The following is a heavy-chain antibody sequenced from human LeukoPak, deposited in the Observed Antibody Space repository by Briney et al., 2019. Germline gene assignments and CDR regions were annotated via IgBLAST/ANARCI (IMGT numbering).Heavy chain of an antibody. D-gene: IGHD3-16*01. CDR2: IYTSGST. V-gene: IGHV4-4*07. J-gene: IGHJ5*02. Sequence: SETLSLTCTVSGGSISSYYWSWIRQPAGKGLEWIGRIYTSGSTNYNPSLKSRVTMSVDTSKYQFSLNLSSVTAADTAVYYCARRDPGSYANWFDPWGQGTLVTVSS. CDR1: GGSISSYY. CDR3: ARRDPGSYANWFDP.